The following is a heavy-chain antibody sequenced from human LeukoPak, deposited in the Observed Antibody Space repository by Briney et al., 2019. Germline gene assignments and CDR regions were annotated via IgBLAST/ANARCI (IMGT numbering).Heavy chain of an antibody. J-gene: IGHJ4*02. Sequence: PGGSLRLSCAASGFTFSSYTMSWVRQAPGKGLEWVSAISGSGGSTYYADSVKGRFTISRDNSKNTLYLQMNSLRAEDTAVYYCAKDRPWIQLWSQQFDYWGQGTLVTVSS. CDR1: GFTFSSYT. V-gene: IGHV3-23*01. D-gene: IGHD5-18*01. CDR3: AKDRPWIQLWSQQFDY. CDR2: ISGSGGST.